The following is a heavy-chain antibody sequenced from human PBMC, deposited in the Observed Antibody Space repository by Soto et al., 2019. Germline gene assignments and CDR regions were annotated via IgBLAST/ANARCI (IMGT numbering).Heavy chain of an antibody. V-gene: IGHV3-23*01. Sequence: EVQLLESGGGLVRPGGSLRLSCAASGFRFSNYAMNWVRQAPGKGLEWVSVISGSGGSASYADSVQGRFTISRDNSNNTLYLQMNSLRAEDMAIYSCVREACGWYSRGSFDLWGRGTIVTVSS. CDR1: GFRFSNYA. J-gene: IGHJ3*01. D-gene: IGHD6-19*01. CDR3: VREACGWYSRGSFDL. CDR2: ISGSGGSA.